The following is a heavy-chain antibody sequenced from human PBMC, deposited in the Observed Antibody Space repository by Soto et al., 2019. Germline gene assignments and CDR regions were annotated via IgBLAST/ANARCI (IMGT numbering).Heavy chain of an antibody. Sequence: LRLSCAASGFTFSSYAMSWVRQAPGKGLEWVSAISGSGGSTYYADSVKGRFTISRDNSKNTLYLQMNSLRAEDTAVYYCANNDFWSGYYPGPFDYWGQGTLVTVSS. CDR3: ANNDFWSGYYPGPFDY. CDR1: GFTFSSYA. V-gene: IGHV3-23*01. CDR2: ISGSGGST. D-gene: IGHD3-3*01. J-gene: IGHJ4*02.